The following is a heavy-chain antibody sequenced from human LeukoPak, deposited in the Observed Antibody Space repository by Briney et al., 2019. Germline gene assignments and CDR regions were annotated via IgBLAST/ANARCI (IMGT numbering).Heavy chain of an antibody. CDR2: IRYDGSNK. Sequence: GGSLRLSCAASGFIFSSYGMHWVRQAPGKGLEWVAFIRYDGSNKYYADSVKGRFTISRDNSKNTLYLQMNSLRAEDTAVYYCAKDRSRNMITFGGVDYWGQGTLVTVSS. J-gene: IGHJ4*02. V-gene: IGHV3-30*02. CDR3: AKDRSRNMITFGGVDY. D-gene: IGHD3-16*01. CDR1: GFIFSSYG.